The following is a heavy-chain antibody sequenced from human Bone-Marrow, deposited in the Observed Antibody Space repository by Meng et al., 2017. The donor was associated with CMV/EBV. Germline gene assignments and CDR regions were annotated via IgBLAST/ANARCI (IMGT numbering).Heavy chain of an antibody. CDR3: ARDDYHGELGY. J-gene: IGHJ4*02. D-gene: IGHD3-10*01. CDR1: GGTFSSYA. V-gene: IGHV1-69*05. Sequence: SVKVSCKASGGTFSSYAISWVRQAPGQGLEWMGGIIPIFGTANYAQKFQGRVTITTDESTSTGYMELSSLRYEDTGVYYCARDDYHGELGYWGQGTLVTVSS. CDR2: IIPIFGTA.